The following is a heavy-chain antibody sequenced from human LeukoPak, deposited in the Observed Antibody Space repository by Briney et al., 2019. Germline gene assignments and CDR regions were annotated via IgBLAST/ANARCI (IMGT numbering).Heavy chain of an antibody. J-gene: IGHJ3*02. D-gene: IGHD2-15*01. CDR2: ISHSGVTT. CDR3: AKAPPPFCSGGSCFDAFDI. CDR1: GFTVSSNS. Sequence: PGGSLRLSCTVSGFTVSSNSMSWVRQAPGKGLEWVSAISHSGVTTYYADSVKGRFTISRDNSKNTLHLQMNSLRAEDTAVYYCAKAPPPFCSGGSCFDAFDIWGQGTMVTVSS. V-gene: IGHV3-23*01.